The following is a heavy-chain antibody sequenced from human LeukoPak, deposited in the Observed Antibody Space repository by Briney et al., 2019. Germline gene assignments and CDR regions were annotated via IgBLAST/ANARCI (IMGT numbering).Heavy chain of an antibody. D-gene: IGHD1-14*01. CDR2: IYYSGST. Sequence: SETLSLTCTVSGDSLNNYYWSWIRQPSGKGLEWIGYIYYSGSTNYNPSLKSRVTISVDTSKNQFSLKVSSVTAADTALYYCARHPGANYFDYWGQGTLVTVSS. CDR1: GDSLNNYY. V-gene: IGHV4-59*08. CDR3: ARHPGANYFDY. J-gene: IGHJ4*02.